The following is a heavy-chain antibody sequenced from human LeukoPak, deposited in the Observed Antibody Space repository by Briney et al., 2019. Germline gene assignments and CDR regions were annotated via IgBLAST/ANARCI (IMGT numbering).Heavy chain of an antibody. CDR1: GFTFSSYA. D-gene: IGHD4-17*01. CDR2: ISGSGGST. V-gene: IGHV3-23*01. J-gene: IGHJ3*02. CDR3: ANIYGDYVMEDAFDI. Sequence: PGGSLRLSCAASGFTFSSYAMSWVRQAPGEGLEWVSAISGSGGSTYYADSVKGRFTISRDNSKNTLYLQMNSLRAEDTAVYYCANIYGDYVMEDAFDIWGQGTMVTVSS.